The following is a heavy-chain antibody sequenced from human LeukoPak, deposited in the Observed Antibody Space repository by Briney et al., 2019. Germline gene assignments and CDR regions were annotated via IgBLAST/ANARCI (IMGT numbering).Heavy chain of an antibody. CDR1: GFTFDDYA. Sequence: GGSLRLSCAASGFTFDDYAMHWVRQAPGKGLEWVSLISWDGGSTYYADSVKGRFTISRDNSKNSLYLQMNSLRAEDTALYYCAKAHTIFGVVIIDGLDYWGQGTLVTVSS. J-gene: IGHJ4*02. CDR2: ISWDGGST. V-gene: IGHV3-43D*03. D-gene: IGHD3-3*01. CDR3: AKAHTIFGVVIIDGLDY.